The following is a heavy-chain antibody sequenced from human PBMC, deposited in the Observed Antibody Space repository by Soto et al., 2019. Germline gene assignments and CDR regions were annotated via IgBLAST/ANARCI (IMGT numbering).Heavy chain of an antibody. CDR1: GFTFSSYD. Sequence: PGGSLRLSCAASGFTFSSYDMDWVRQAPGKGLEWLSRISGSSNTMYYAESVKGRFTISRDNAKNALYLQMNSLRDEDTAVYYCAKDTYYYDRSGYYTYDHWGQGT. CDR2: ISGSSNTM. D-gene: IGHD3-22*01. J-gene: IGHJ4*02. CDR3: AKDTYYYDRSGYYTYDH. V-gene: IGHV3-48*02.